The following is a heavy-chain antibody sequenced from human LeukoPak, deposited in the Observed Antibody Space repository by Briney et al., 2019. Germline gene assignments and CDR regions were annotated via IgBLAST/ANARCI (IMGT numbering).Heavy chain of an antibody. Sequence: GGSLRLSCAASGFTFSSYAMHWVRQAPGKGLEWVANIKQDGSEKYYVDSVKGRFTISRDNAKNSLYLQMNSLRAEDTAVYYCARVAYYYDSSGYIWGQGTLVTVSS. D-gene: IGHD3-22*01. CDR1: GFTFSSYA. CDR3: ARVAYYYDSSGYI. J-gene: IGHJ4*02. CDR2: IKQDGSEK. V-gene: IGHV3-7*01.